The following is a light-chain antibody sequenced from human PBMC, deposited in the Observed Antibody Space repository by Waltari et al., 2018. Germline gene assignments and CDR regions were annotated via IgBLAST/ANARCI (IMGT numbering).Light chain of an antibody. CDR3: TSLSTISTSL. CDR1: SNDIGDYNY. J-gene: IGLJ3*02. V-gene: IGLV2-14*03. CDR2: DLT. Sequence: QSALTQPASVPGPPGQSITISCTGTSNDIGDYNYVSVYQHQSGKAPKLMIYDLTGRPSGVSNRVSGSKSGNTASLTISGLQADDEADYYCTSLSTISTSLFGGGTKVTVL.